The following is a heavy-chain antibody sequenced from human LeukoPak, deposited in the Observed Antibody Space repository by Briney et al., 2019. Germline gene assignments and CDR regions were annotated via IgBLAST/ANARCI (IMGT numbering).Heavy chain of an antibody. Sequence: GGSLRLYCAASGFTFSSYSMNWVRQAPGKGLEWVSHISSSSSTIYYADSVKGRFTISRDNAKNSLYLQMNSLRDEDTAVYYCARDRGYGDYVGAFDIWGQGTMVTVSS. CDR2: ISSSSSTI. J-gene: IGHJ3*02. V-gene: IGHV3-48*02. D-gene: IGHD4-17*01. CDR1: GFTFSSYS. CDR3: ARDRGYGDYVGAFDI.